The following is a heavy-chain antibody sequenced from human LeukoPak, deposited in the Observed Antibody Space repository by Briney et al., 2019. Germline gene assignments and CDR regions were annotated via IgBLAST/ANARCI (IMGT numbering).Heavy chain of an antibody. CDR3: ARDRLYDFWSGYWGYFDY. D-gene: IGHD3-3*01. CDR1: GFTFSTYN. CDR2: ISYDGSNK. Sequence: GGSLRLSCAASGFTFSTYNMNWVRQAPGKGLEWVAVISYDGSNKYYADSVKGRFTISRDNSKNTLYLQMNSLRAEDTAVYYCARDRLYDFWSGYWGYFDYWGQGTLVTVSS. J-gene: IGHJ4*02. V-gene: IGHV3-30*04.